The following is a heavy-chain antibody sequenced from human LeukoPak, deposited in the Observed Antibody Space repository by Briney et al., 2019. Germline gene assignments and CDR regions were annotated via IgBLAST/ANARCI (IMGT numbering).Heavy chain of an antibody. CDR1: GGSISSISYY. CDR3: ARGKARLVPAFDI. Sequence: PSETLSLTCTISGGSISSISYYWGWIRQPPGKGLEWIGEINHSGSTNYNPSLKSRVTISVDTSKNQFSLKLSSVTAADTAVYYCARGKARLVPAFDIWGQGTMVTVSS. CDR2: INHSGST. D-gene: IGHD6-19*01. J-gene: IGHJ3*02. V-gene: IGHV4-39*07.